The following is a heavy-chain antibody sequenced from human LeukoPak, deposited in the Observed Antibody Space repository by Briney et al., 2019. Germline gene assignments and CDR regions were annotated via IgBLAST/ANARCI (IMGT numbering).Heavy chain of an antibody. V-gene: IGHV1-18*01. Sequence: ASVKVSCKASGYTFTSYGISWVRQAPGQGLEWMGWISAYNGNTNYAQKLQGRVTMTTDTSTSTAYMELRSLRSDDTAVYYCARRGIGLYYYYYMDVWGKGTTVTVSS. D-gene: IGHD6-13*01. CDR2: ISAYNGNT. CDR1: GYTFTSYG. J-gene: IGHJ6*03. CDR3: ARRGIGLYYYYYMDV.